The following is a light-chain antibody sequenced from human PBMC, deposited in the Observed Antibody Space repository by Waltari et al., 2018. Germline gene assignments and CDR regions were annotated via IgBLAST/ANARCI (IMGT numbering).Light chain of an antibody. CDR2: DAS. J-gene: IGKJ1*01. CDR1: PSISKY. CDR3: QKYGSLPAT. V-gene: IGKV3-20*01. Sequence: EIMLTQSPGPLSLSPGESATLSCRAIPSISKYLAWYQQKPGQAPRLLIYDASIRATGIPDRFSGSGYGTDFSLTISRLEPEDYAVYYCQKYGSLPATFGRGTKVEIK.